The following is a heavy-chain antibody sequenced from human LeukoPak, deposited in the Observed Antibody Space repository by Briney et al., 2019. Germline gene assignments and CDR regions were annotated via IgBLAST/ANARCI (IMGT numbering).Heavy chain of an antibody. CDR1: GFPFSNAW. V-gene: IGHV3-15*01. CDR3: STVSPYYGSGTTSPDS. D-gene: IGHD3-10*01. Sequence: GGSLRLSCAASGFPFSNAWMSWVRQAPGKGLEWVGRIKSKTDGGKTDYAAPGRGRFSISRDDSENTLYLQMNGLNTEDTAVYYCSTVSPYYGSGTTSPDSWGQGTLVVVSS. CDR2: IKSKTDGGKT. J-gene: IGHJ4*02.